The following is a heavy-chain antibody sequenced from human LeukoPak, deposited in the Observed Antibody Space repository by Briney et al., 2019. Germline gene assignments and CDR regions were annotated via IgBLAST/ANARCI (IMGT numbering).Heavy chain of an antibody. D-gene: IGHD4-17*01. J-gene: IGHJ5*02. CDR3: ARQTGPDYGDYADLYNWFDP. CDR2: INHSGST. Sequence: SETLSLTCAVYGGSFSGYYWSWNRQPPGKGLEWIGEINHSGSTNYNPSLKSRVTISVDTSKNQFSLKLSSVTAADTAVYYCARQTGPDYGDYADLYNWFDPWGQGTLVTVSS. CDR1: GGSFSGYY. V-gene: IGHV4-34*01.